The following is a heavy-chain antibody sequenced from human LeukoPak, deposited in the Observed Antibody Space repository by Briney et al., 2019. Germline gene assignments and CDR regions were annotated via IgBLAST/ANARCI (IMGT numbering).Heavy chain of an antibody. CDR1: GFTFDDYA. CDR2: ISWNSGCI. D-gene: IGHD3-10*01. Sequence: GGSLRLSCAASGFTFDDYAMHWVRQAPGKGLEWVSGISWNSGCIGYADSVKGRFTISRDNAKNSLYLQMNSLRAEDTALYYCAKAAMDGSGPFDYWGQGTLVTVSS. J-gene: IGHJ4*02. CDR3: AKAAMDGSGPFDY. V-gene: IGHV3-9*01.